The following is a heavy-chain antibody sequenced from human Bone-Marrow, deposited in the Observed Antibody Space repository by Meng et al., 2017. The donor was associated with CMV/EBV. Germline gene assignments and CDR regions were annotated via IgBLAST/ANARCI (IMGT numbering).Heavy chain of an antibody. Sequence: GESLKISCAASGFTFDDYGMSWVRQAPGKGLEWVSGINWNGGSTGYADSVKGRFTISRDNAKNSLYLQMNSLRAEDTAVYYCARVLAITVYGMDVWGQGTTVTVSS. J-gene: IGHJ6*01. V-gene: IGHV3-20*04. D-gene: IGHD5-24*01. CDR2: INWNGGST. CDR3: ARVLAITVYGMDV. CDR1: GFTFDDYG.